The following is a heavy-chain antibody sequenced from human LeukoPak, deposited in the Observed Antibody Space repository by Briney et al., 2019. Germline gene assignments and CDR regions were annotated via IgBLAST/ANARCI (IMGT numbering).Heavy chain of an antibody. D-gene: IGHD3-22*01. V-gene: IGHV3-23*01. CDR3: AKGYYDSNFDY. CDR1: GFTFSSYA. J-gene: IGHJ4*02. CDR2: ISGSGGST. Sequence: GGSLRLSCAASGFTFSSYAMSWVRQTPVKGLEWVSVISGSGGSTYYADSVKGRFTISRDNSKNTLYLQMNSLRAEDTAVYYCAKGYYDSNFDYWGQGTLVTVSS.